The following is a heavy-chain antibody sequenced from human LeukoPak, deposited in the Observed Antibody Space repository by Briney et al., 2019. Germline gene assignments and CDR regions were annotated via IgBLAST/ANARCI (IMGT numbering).Heavy chain of an antibody. CDR3: ARQASMVRGVTRKDWFDP. Sequence: SETLSLTCAVYGGSFSGYYWSWIRQPPGKGLEWIGEINHSGSTNYNPSLKSRVTISVDTSKNQFSLKLSSVTAADTAVYYCARQASMVRGVTRKDWFDPWGQGTLVTVSS. J-gene: IGHJ5*02. CDR1: GGSFSGYY. V-gene: IGHV4-34*01. D-gene: IGHD3-10*01. CDR2: INHSGST.